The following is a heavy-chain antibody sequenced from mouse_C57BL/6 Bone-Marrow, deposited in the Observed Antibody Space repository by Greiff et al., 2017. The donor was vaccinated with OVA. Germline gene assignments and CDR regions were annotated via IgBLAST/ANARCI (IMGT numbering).Heavy chain of an antibody. V-gene: IGHV1-82*01. J-gene: IGHJ4*01. CDR3: ARRDDYGFYAMDY. D-gene: IGHD2-4*01. Sequence: QVHVKQSGPELVKPGASVKISCKASGYAFSSSWMNWVKQRPGKGLEWIGRIYPGDGDTNYNGKFKGKATLTADKSSSTAYMQLSSLTSEDSAVYFCARRDDYGFYAMDYWGQGTSVTVSS. CDR1: GYAFSSSW. CDR2: IYPGDGDT.